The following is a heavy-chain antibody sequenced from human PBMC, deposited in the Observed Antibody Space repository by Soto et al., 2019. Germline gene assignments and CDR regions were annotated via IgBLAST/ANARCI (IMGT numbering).Heavy chain of an antibody. V-gene: IGHV3-48*03. CDR2: IGSSGSII. CDR1: GFTFSTFE. D-gene: IGHD6-6*01. Sequence: EVQLVDSGGVLVQPGGSLRLSCAASGFTFSTFEMNWVRQAPGKGLEWVSKIGSSGSIIWYADSVKGRFTISRDNAKNSLYLQMTSLRGDDTAVYYWARATYNSSYHFDSWGQGTLVTVAS. J-gene: IGHJ4*02. CDR3: ARATYNSSYHFDS.